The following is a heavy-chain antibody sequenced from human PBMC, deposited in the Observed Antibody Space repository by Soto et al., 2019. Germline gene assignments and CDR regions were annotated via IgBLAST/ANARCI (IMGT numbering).Heavy chain of an antibody. V-gene: IGHV3-23*01. CDR3: ATRHLPYCSGGTCNPFDF. CDR2: ISVSGDTT. CDR1: GFTFSTYA. Sequence: PGGSLRLSCAASGFTFSTYAMNWVRQAPGKGLEWVSTISVSGDTTYYADSVKGQFTISRDNSKNTLYLQMNSLRAEDTAMYYCATRHLPYCSGGTCNPFDFWGQGALVTVSS. D-gene: IGHD2-15*01. J-gene: IGHJ4*02.